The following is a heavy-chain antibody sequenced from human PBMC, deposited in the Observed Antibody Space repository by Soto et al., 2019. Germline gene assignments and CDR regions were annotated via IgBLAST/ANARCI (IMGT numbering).Heavy chain of an antibody. Sequence: QVQLVQSGAEVKKTGSSVKVSCKASGDTSSTYSINWVRQAPGQGLEWVGRIIPILALTNYAQRFQGRVTITADKSTSKVYMELSSLRSEDTAVYHCARGYCSGGSCYSPRYNWFDPWGQGTLVTVSS. CDR2: IIPILALT. J-gene: IGHJ5*02. V-gene: IGHV1-69*02. CDR3: ARGYCSGGSCYSPRYNWFDP. D-gene: IGHD2-15*01. CDR1: GDTSSTYS.